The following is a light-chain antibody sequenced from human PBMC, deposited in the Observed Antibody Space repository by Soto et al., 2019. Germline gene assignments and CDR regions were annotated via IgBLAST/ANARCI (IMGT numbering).Light chain of an antibody. CDR2: EVS. J-gene: IGLJ1*01. CDR3: SSYAGSSNYV. V-gene: IGLV2-8*01. CDR1: SSDVGGYNS. Sequence: QSALTQPLSASGSPGQSVTISCTGTSSDVGGYNSVSWYQHHPGKAPKLMIYEVSKRPSGVPDRFSGSKSANTASLTVSGLQAEDEADYYCSSYAGSSNYVFGTGTKLTVL.